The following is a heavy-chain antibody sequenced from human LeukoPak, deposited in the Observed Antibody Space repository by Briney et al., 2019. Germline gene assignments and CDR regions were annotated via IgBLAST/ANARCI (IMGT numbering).Heavy chain of an antibody. J-gene: IGHJ6*02. V-gene: IGHV3-53*01. D-gene: IGHD3-10*01. CDR1: GFTVSSNY. Sequence: GGSLRLSCAASGFTVSSNYMSWVRQAPGKGLEWVSVIYSGGSTYYADSVKGRFTISRDNSKSTLYLQMNSLRAEDTAVYYCARASGSGSYYNVDYYYGMDVWGQGTTVTVSS. CDR2: IYSGGST. CDR3: ARASGSGSYYNVDYYYGMDV.